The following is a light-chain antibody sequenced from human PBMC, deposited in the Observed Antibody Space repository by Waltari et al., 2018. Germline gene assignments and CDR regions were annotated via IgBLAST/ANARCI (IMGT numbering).Light chain of an antibody. CDR3: QQLNAYPIT. V-gene: IGKV1-9*01. J-gene: IGKJ5*01. CDR1: QGLTSY. Sequence: DIQLTQSPSFLSASVGDRVTITCRASQGLTSYFAWYQQKPGKAPKLLFYDLSTLQSGVPSRFSGSGSGTEFTLTISSLQPDDSATYYCQQLNAYPITFGQGTRVETK. CDR2: DLS.